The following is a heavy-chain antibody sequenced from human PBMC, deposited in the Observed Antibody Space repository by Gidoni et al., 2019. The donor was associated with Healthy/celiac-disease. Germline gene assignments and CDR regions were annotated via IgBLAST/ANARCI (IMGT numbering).Heavy chain of an antibody. CDR2: IYTSGST. CDR1: GGSISSGSYY. D-gene: IGHD2-2*01. CDR3: ARGGYCSSTSCYDDLYYYYYMDV. Sequence: QVQLQESGPGLVKPSQTLSLTCTVSGGSISSGSYYWIWIRQPAGKGLEWIGRIYTSGSTNYNPALKSRVTISVDTSKNQFSLKLSSVTAADTAVYYCARGGYCSSTSCYDDLYYYYYMDVWGKGTTVTVSS. V-gene: IGHV4-61*02. J-gene: IGHJ6*03.